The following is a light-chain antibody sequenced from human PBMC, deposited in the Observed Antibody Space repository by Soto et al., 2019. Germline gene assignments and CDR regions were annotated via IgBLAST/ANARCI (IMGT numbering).Light chain of an antibody. CDR2: EVS. J-gene: IGLJ2*01. Sequence: QSALTQPASVSGSPGQSITISCTGTSSDVGGYNYVSWYQQHPGKAPKLMIYEVSNRPSGVSNRFSGSKSGNTASLTISGLQAEDEADYYCRSYPSSSTPVVFGGGTKLTVL. V-gene: IGLV2-14*01. CDR3: RSYPSSSTPVV. CDR1: SSDVGGYNY.